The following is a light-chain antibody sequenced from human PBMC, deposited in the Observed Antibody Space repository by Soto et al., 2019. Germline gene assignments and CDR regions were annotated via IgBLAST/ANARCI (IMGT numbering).Light chain of an antibody. CDR1: HVISNY. V-gene: IGKV1-27*01. Sequence: DIQMTQSPSSLSASVGDRVTITCRASHVISNYLAWYQQKPGKVPKLLIYGASTLQSGVPSRFSGSGSGTDFTLTISSLQPEDVATYYCQKYNSAPLTFGGGTKVDIK. CDR2: GAS. J-gene: IGKJ4*01. CDR3: QKYNSAPLT.